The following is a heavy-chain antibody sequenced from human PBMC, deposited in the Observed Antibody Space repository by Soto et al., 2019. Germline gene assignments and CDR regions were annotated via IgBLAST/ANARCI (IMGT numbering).Heavy chain of an antibody. J-gene: IGHJ4*02. D-gene: IGHD4-17*01. CDR2: IYYTGST. Sequence: SETLSLTCTVSGGSISSYYWSWIRQPPGKGLEWIGYIYYTGSTNYNPSLKSRVTISVDTPKNQFSLNLSSVTAADTAVYYCARDYGDCFDFWGQGTLVTVSS. CDR1: GGSISSYY. CDR3: ARDYGDCFDF. V-gene: IGHV4-59*01.